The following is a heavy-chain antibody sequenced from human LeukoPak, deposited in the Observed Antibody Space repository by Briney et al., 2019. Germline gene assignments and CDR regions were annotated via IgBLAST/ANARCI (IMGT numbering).Heavy chain of an antibody. CDR1: GFTFSSYA. CDR3: ARDRGYYGSSTGY. D-gene: IGHD3-10*01. Sequence: GGSLRLSCAASGFTFSSYAMHWVRQAPGKGLEWVAVISYDGSNKYYADSVKGRFTISRDNSKNTLYLQMNSLRAEDTAMHYCARDRGYYGSSTGYWGQGTLVTVSS. CDR2: ISYDGSNK. V-gene: IGHV3-30*04. J-gene: IGHJ4*02.